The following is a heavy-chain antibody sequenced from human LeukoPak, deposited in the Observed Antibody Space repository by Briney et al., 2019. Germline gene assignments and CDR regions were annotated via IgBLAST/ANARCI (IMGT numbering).Heavy chain of an antibody. CDR1: GFTFDDYA. Sequence: GGSLRLSCAASGFTFDDYAMHWVRQAPGKGLEWVSGISWNSGSIGYADSVKGRFTISRDNAKNSLYLQMNSLRAEDTAFYYCAKDSSSSWYRDFDYWGQGTLVTASS. J-gene: IGHJ4*02. V-gene: IGHV3-9*01. D-gene: IGHD6-13*01. CDR3: AKDSSSSWYRDFDY. CDR2: ISWNSGSI.